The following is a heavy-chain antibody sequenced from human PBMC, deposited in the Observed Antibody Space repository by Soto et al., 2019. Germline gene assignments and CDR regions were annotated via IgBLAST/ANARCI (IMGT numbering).Heavy chain of an antibody. J-gene: IGHJ4*02. V-gene: IGHV1-18*01. CDR1: GYTFTSYG. CDR3: ARDLTQDYDILTGPDY. Sequence: ASLKVSCKASGYTFTSYGISWVRQAPGQGLEWMGWISAYNGNTNYAQKLQGRVTMTTDTSTSTAYMELRSLRSDDTAVYYCARDLTQDYDILTGPDYWGQGTLVTVSS. CDR2: ISAYNGNT. D-gene: IGHD3-9*01.